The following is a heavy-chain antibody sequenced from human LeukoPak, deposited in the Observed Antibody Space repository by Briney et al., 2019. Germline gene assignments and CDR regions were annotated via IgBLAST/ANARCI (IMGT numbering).Heavy chain of an antibody. CDR3: ARGLRITFGGVIAY. J-gene: IGHJ4*02. CDR2: MNPNSGNT. V-gene: IGHV1-8*01. Sequence: ASVKVSCKASGYTFTSYDINWVRQATGQGLEWMGWMNPNSGNTGHAQKFQGRVTMTRNTSISTAYMELSSLRSEDTAVYYCARGLRITFGGVIAYWGQGTLVTVSS. D-gene: IGHD3-16*02. CDR1: GYTFTSYD.